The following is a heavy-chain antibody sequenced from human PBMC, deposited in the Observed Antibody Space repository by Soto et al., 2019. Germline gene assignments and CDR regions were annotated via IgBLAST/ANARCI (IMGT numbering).Heavy chain of an antibody. D-gene: IGHD3-22*01. V-gene: IGHV1-58*01. CDR2: IVVGSGNT. J-gene: IGHJ4*02. Sequence: SVKVSCKASGFTFTSSAVQWVRQARGQRLEWIGWIVVGSGNTNYAQKFQERVTIHRDMSTSTAYMELSSLRSEDTAVYYCAAVSLYYYDSSGYFDYWGQGTLVTVSS. CDR3: AAVSLYYYDSSGYFDY. CDR1: GFTFTSSA.